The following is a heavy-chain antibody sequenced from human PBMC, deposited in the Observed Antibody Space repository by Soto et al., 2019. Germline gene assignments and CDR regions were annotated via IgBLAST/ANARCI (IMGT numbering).Heavy chain of an antibody. CDR2: GST. D-gene: IGHD2-2*01. V-gene: IGHV4-59*01. Sequence: GSTNYNPSLKSRVTISVDTSKNQFSLKLSSVTAVDTAVYYCARDSYCSSTSCYHYYGMDVWGQGTTVTVSS. CDR3: ARDSYCSSTSCYHYYGMDV. J-gene: IGHJ6*02.